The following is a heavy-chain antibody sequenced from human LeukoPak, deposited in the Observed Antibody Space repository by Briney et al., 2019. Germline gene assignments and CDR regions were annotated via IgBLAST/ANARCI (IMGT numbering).Heavy chain of an antibody. J-gene: IGHJ6*02. Sequence: GGSLRLSCAASGFTFSSYSMNWVRQAPGKGLEWVSSISSSSSYIYYADSVKGRFTISRDNAKNSLYLQMNSLRAEDTAVYYCAKFAYGDYVSYYYYGMDVWGQGTTVTVSS. D-gene: IGHD4-17*01. V-gene: IGHV3-21*04. CDR3: AKFAYGDYVSYYYYGMDV. CDR1: GFTFSSYS. CDR2: ISSSSSYI.